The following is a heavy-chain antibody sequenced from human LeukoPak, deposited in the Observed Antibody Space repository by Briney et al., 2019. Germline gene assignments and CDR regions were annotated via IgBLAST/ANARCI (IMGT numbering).Heavy chain of an antibody. CDR3: TREVMITFGGVIAADAFDI. Sequence: SVKVSCKAFGGTFSSYAISWVRQAPGQGLEWMGGIIPIFGTANYAQKFQGRVTITADESTSTAYMELSSLRSEDTAVYYCTREVMITFGGVIAADAFDIWGQGTMVTVSS. D-gene: IGHD3-16*02. V-gene: IGHV1-69*01. CDR1: GGTFSSYA. CDR2: IIPIFGTA. J-gene: IGHJ3*02.